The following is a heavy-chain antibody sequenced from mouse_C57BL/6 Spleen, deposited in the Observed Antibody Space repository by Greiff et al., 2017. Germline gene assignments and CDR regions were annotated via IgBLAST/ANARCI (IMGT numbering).Heavy chain of an antibody. D-gene: IGHD1-1*01. CDR2: IHPSDSDT. J-gene: IGHJ1*03. Sequence: QVQLQQPGAELVKPGASVKVSCKASGYTFTSYWLHWVKQRPGQGLEWIGRIHPSDSDTNYNQKFKGKATLTVDKSSSTAYMQLSSLTSEDSAVYYCAIWGSYYGSSYEYFDVWGTGTTVTVSS. CDR3: AIWGSYYGSSYEYFDV. V-gene: IGHV1-74*01. CDR1: GYTFTSYW.